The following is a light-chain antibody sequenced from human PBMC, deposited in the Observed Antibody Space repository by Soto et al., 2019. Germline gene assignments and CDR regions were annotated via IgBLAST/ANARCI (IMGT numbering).Light chain of an antibody. J-gene: IGLJ1*01. CDR1: PSNLGAGYD. Sequence: QSVLTQPPSVSGAPGQRVTISCTGSPSNLGAGYDVHWYQQLPGTAPKLLIYSHKNRPSGVPDRFSGSKSDTSASLAITGLQAEDEADYYCQSYDNSLSGSYVFGTGTKVTVL. V-gene: IGLV1-40*01. CDR2: SHK. CDR3: QSYDNSLSGSYV.